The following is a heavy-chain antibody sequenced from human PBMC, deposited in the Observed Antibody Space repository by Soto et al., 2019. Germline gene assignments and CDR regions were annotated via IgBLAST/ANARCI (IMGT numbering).Heavy chain of an antibody. D-gene: IGHD6-13*01. J-gene: IGHJ5*02. Sequence: PGGSLRLSCAASGFTFSSYSMNGGRQAPGKGLEWVSYISSSSSTIYYADSGKGRFTISRDNAKNSLYLQMNSLRAEDTAVYYCARHPERIAEIGWFDPWGQGT. V-gene: IGHV3-48*01. CDR2: ISSSSSTI. CDR3: ARHPERIAEIGWFDP. CDR1: GFTFSSYS.